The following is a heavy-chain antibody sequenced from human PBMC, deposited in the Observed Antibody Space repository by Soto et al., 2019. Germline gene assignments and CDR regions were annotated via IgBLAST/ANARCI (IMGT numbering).Heavy chain of an antibody. CDR1: GGTFSSYT. Sequence: QVQLVQSGAEVKKPGSSVKVSCKASGGTFSSYTISWVRQAPGQGLEWMGRIIPILGIANYAQKFQGRVTITADKSTSTAYMELSSLRSEDTAVYYCARDHSSCSSTSCYNWFDPWGQGTLVTVSS. V-gene: IGHV1-69*08. D-gene: IGHD2-2*01. CDR3: ARDHSSCSSTSCYNWFDP. J-gene: IGHJ5*02. CDR2: IIPILGIA.